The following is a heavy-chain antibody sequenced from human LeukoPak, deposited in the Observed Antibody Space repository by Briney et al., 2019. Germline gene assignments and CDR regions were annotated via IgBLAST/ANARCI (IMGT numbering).Heavy chain of an antibody. D-gene: IGHD2-15*01. Sequence: GGSLRLSRAASGFTFSSYTFSTYAISWVRQAPGKGLEWVSAVSGSGVSTYYADSVKGRFTISRDNSKNTLYLQMNGLRAEDTAVYYCAKGVEDSGIYYYYYMDVWGKGTTVTVSS. CDR3: AKGVEDSGIYYYYYMDV. CDR2: VSGSGVST. V-gene: IGHV3-23*01. CDR1: GFTFSSYTFSTYA. J-gene: IGHJ6*03.